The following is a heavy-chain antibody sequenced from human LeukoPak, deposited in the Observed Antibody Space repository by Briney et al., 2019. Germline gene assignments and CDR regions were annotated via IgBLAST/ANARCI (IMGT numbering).Heavy chain of an antibody. J-gene: IGHJ4*02. CDR2: IYHSGST. Sequence: GSLRLSCAASGFTFSSYSMNWVRQPPGKGLEWIGEIYHSGSTNYNPSLKSRVTISVDKSKNQFSLKLSYVTAADTAVYYCARVGDFLGFDYWGQGTLVTVSS. CDR3: ARVGDFLGFDY. D-gene: IGHD2-21*01. V-gene: IGHV4-4*02. CDR1: GFTFSSYSM.